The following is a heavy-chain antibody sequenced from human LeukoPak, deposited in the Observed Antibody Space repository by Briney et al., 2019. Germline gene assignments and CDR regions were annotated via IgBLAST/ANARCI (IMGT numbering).Heavy chain of an antibody. J-gene: IGHJ4*02. CDR3: ARGGHYSSGSYYDNN. CDR2: ITTYNGDT. Sequence: ASVKVSCKASGYTFITHDLNWVRQAPGQGLEWMGWITTYNGDTNYGQKFQGRVTLTTDTSTSTAYMELRSLTSDDTAVYYCARGGHYSSGSYYDNNWGQGTLVTVSP. CDR1: GYTFITHD. V-gene: IGHV1-18*01. D-gene: IGHD3-10*01.